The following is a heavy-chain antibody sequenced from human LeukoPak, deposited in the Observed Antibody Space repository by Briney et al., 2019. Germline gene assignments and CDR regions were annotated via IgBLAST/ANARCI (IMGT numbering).Heavy chain of an antibody. CDR3: ARGADVVVTARAFDI. Sequence: PGGSLRLSCAASGFISSDYSLHWVRQAPGKGLEWVAFIRYDGSNKYYADSVKGRFTISRDNSKNTLYLPMGSLRAEDMAVYYCARGADVVVTARAFDIWGQGTMVTVSS. D-gene: IGHD2-21*02. V-gene: IGHV3-30*14. J-gene: IGHJ3*02. CDR1: GFISSDYS. CDR2: IRYDGSNK.